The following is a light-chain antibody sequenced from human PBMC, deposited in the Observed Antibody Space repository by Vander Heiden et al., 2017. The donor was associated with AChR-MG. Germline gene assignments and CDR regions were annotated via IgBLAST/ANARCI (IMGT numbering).Light chain of an antibody. J-gene: IGLJ3*02. V-gene: IGLV2-23*01. CDR1: SSDVGTYNF. CDR3: CSYAGFSNWV. Sequence: ALTPPASVSGCPGPSITISCTGTSSDVGTYNFVSWYQQHPGKAPKLIIYEGTKRPSGVSTRFSGSKSGNTASLTISGLQAEDEADYFCCSYAGFSNWVFGGGTKLTVL. CDR2: EGT.